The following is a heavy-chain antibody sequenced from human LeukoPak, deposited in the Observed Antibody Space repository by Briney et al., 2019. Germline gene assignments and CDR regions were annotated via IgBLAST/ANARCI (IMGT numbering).Heavy chain of an antibody. D-gene: IGHD1-26*01. CDR2: IKPNSGDT. CDR1: GGTFSSYA. J-gene: IGHJ4*02. Sequence: GASVKVSCKASGGTFSSYAISWVRQAPGQGLEWMGWIKPNSGDTNFAQKFQGRVTMTRDTSISTAYMELSSLRSDDTAVYYCARVFGRQMPDYWGQGTLVTVSS. V-gene: IGHV1-2*02. CDR3: ARVFGRQMPDY.